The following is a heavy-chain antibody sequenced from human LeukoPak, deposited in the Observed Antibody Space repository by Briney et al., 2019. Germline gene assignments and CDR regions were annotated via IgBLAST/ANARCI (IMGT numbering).Heavy chain of an antibody. J-gene: IGHJ1*01. CDR1: GYSISSGYY. CDR2: IYHSGST. V-gene: IGHV4-38-2*02. Sequence: SETLSLTCTVSGYSISSGYYWGWIRQSPGKGLEWIGSIYHSGSTYYNPSLKSRVTISVDTSKNQFSLKLSPVTAADAAVYYCARDYNRNDFYGDYRYLQHWGQGTLVTVSS. CDR3: ARDYNRNDFYGDYRYLQH. D-gene: IGHD4-17*01.